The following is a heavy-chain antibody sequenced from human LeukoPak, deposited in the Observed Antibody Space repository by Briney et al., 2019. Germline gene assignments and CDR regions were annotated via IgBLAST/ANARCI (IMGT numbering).Heavy chain of an antibody. V-gene: IGHV1-24*01. J-gene: IGHJ3*02. D-gene: IGHD3-10*01. Sequence: ASVKVSCKVSGYTLTELSMHWVRQAPGKGLEWMGGFDPEDGETIYAQKFQGRVTMTEDTFTDTAYMELSSLRSEDTAVYYCATDGVYPTQTRAFDIWGQGTMVTVSS. CDR2: FDPEDGET. CDR3: ATDGVYPTQTRAFDI. CDR1: GYTLTELS.